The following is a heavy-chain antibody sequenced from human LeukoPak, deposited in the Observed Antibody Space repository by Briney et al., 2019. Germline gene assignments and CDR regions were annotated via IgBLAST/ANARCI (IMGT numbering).Heavy chain of an antibody. CDR2: IYVSGNP. D-gene: IGHD4-17*01. V-gene: IGHV4-61*08. CDR3: ARSLTKTTVTTYSY. Sequence: SETLSLTCTVSGGSVSSGGYYWSWIRQPPGKGLEWIGYIYVSGNPNYNPSLKSRVTISVDTSKNQFSLKLSSVTAADTAVYYCARSLTKTTVTTYSYWGQGTLVTVSS. J-gene: IGHJ4*02. CDR1: GGSVSSGGYY.